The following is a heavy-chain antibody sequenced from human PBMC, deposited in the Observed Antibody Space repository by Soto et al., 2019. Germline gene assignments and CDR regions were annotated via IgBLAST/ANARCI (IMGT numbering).Heavy chain of an antibody. D-gene: IGHD6-13*01. V-gene: IGHV1-2*04. J-gene: IGHJ6*02. CDR2: INPNSGGT. CDR3: AREEVRIAAAEIPYYYYYGMDV. Sequence: QVQLVQSGAEVKKPGASVKVSCKASGYTFTGYYMHWVRQAPGQGLEWMGWINPNSGGTNYAQKFQGWVTMTRDTSISTAYMELSRLRSDDTAVYYCAREEVRIAAAEIPYYYYYGMDVWGQGTTVTVSS. CDR1: GYTFTGYY.